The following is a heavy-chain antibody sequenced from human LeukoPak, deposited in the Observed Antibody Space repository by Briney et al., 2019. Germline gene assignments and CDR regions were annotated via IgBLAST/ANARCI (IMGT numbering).Heavy chain of an antibody. CDR2: FDPKDGDT. V-gene: IGHV1-24*01. Sequence: ASVKVSCKVSGYTLTELSVHWVRQAPGKGREWMGNFDPKDGDTIYAQRFQGRVTMTRDMSTSTVYMELSSLRSEDTAVYYCARDSSSNYYDSSGYLGAFDIWGQGTMVTVSS. D-gene: IGHD3-22*01. CDR3: ARDSSSNYYDSSGYLGAFDI. CDR1: GYTLTELS. J-gene: IGHJ3*02.